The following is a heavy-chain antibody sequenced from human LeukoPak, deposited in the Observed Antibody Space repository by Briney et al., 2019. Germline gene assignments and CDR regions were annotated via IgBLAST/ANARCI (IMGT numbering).Heavy chain of an antibody. CDR2: IKQDGSKK. CDR1: GCPFSSYW. D-gene: IGHD4-11*01. J-gene: IGHJ4*02. CDR3: AREPTE. Sequence: GGSLRLSCVASGCPFSSYWMTWVRQAPGKGLEWVANIKQDGSKKSYVDSMKGRFTISRDNAKNSLYLQMNSLRAEDTAIYYCAREPTEWGQGTLVTVSS. V-gene: IGHV3-7*01.